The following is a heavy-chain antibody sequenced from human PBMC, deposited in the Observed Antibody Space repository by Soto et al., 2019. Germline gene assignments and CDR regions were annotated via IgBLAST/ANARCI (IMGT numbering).Heavy chain of an antibody. J-gene: IGHJ4*02. CDR3: ARFINWPQGGYFDL. CDR2: TYSSGRT. V-gene: IGHV3-53*01. D-gene: IGHD1-1*01. CDR1: GLPFRTNY. Sequence: XGSLSLTFAASGLPFRTNYWSGVGQAPGKGLEWVSITYSSGRTYYADFAKGRFTISRDNSENTVHLEMNSLGNEDTALYYCARFINWPQGGYFDLWGQGTLVTVSS.